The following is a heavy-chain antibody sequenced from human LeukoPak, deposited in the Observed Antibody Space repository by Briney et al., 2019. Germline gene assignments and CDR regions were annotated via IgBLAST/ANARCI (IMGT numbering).Heavy chain of an antibody. V-gene: IGHV3-30*04. D-gene: IGHD1-7*01. Sequence: QSGGSLRLSCAASGFTFSSYAMHWVRQAPGKGLEWVAVISYDGSNKYYADSVKGRFTISRDNSKNTLYLQMNSLRAEDTAVYYCAKIGPNNWNYDPSFDYWGQGTLVTVSS. CDR3: AKIGPNNWNYDPSFDY. CDR2: ISYDGSNK. J-gene: IGHJ4*02. CDR1: GFTFSSYA.